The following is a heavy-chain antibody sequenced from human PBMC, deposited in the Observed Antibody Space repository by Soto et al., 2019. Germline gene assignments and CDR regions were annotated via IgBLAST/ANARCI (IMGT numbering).Heavy chain of an antibody. CDR3: ARVGSAVPAATPNTQWYFDL. Sequence: GASVKVSCKAAAYTFTSYDINWVRQATGQDFEWMGWMNPNNGSTAYAQKFQGRVTMTRDTSKSTAFMELSSLTSEDTAVYYCARVGSAVPAATPNTQWYFDLWGRGTLVTLS. V-gene: IGHV1-8*01. D-gene: IGHD2-2*01. CDR2: MNPNNGST. CDR1: AYTFTSYD. J-gene: IGHJ2*01.